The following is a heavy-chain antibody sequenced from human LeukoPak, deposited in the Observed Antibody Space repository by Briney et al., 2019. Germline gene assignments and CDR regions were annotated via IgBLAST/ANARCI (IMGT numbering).Heavy chain of an antibody. D-gene: IGHD6-13*01. J-gene: IGHJ4*02. Sequence: GGSLRLSCAASGFTFSDYSMNWVRQAPGKGLEWVSSIDFSSSYLYYADSVKGRFTISRDNAKTSLYLQMNSLRAEDTAVYYCARARAAAGYYFDYWGQGTLVTVSS. CDR2: IDFSSSYL. CDR3: ARARAAAGYYFDY. V-gene: IGHV3-21*01. CDR1: GFTFSDYS.